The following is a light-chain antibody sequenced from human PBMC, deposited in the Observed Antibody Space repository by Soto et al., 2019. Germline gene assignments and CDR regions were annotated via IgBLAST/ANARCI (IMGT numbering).Light chain of an antibody. CDR3: QQYYDWPPVT. V-gene: IGKV3-15*01. J-gene: IGKJ4*01. Sequence: ERGMTQSPATLSVSPGERATLSCMASQSVRSNLAWYQQKPGQAPRLLIYGASTRATGIPARFRGSESGTEFNLTISSLQSEDFAVYYCQQYYDWPPVTFGGGTKV. CDR1: QSVRSN. CDR2: GAS.